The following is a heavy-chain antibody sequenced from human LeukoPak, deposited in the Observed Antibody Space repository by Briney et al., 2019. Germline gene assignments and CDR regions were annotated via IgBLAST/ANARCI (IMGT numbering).Heavy chain of an antibody. Sequence: PGGSLRLSCAASGFAVSSNYMSWVRQAPGKGLEWVAVIYSGGSTNYADSVKGRFTISRDNSKNTLYLLMNSLRAEDTAVYYCAIRKSGNAIDYRGQGTLVTVSS. V-gene: IGHV3-66*01. CDR2: IYSGGST. J-gene: IGHJ4*02. D-gene: IGHD5-12*01. CDR3: AIRKSGNAIDY. CDR1: GFAVSSNY.